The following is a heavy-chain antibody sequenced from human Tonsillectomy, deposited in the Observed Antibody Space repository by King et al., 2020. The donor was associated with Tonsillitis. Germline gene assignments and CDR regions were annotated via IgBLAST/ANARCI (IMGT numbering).Heavy chain of an antibody. J-gene: IGHJ4*02. V-gene: IGHV3-21*01. CDR1: GFTFSSYS. D-gene: IGHD6-19*01. CDR2: ISSSSSYI. Sequence: QLVQSGGGLVKPGGSLRLSCAASGFTFSSYSMNWVRQATGKGLEWVSSISSSSSYIFYADSVKGRFTISRDNAKNSLYLQMNSLRAEDTAVYYCARGGSPGGWYLDYWGQGTLVTVSS. CDR3: ARGGSPGGWYLDY.